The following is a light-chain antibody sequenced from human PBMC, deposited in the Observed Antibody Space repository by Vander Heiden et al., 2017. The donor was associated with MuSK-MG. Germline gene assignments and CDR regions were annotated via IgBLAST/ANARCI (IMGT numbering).Light chain of an antibody. CDR3: QAWDSSTVG. Sequence: SYELTQPPSVSVSPGQTASITCSGDKLGDKYACWYQQKPGQSPVLVIYQDSKRPSGIPERFSGSNSGKTANLTISGTQAMDEADDYCQAWDSSTVGCGGGTKMT. J-gene: IGLJ2*01. CDR2: QDS. V-gene: IGLV3-1*01. CDR1: KLGDKY.